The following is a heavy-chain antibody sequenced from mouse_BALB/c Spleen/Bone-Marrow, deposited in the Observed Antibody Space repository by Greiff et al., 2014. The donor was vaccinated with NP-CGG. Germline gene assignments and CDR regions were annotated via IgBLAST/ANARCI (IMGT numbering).Heavy chain of an antibody. CDR2: TNPDSSTI. CDR3: ARLGYYGMMAY. V-gene: IGHV4-1*02. Sequence: DVKLVESGGGLVQPGGSLKLSCAASGFDFSRYWMGWVRQAPGRGLKWIGETNPDSSTINYTPSLKDKFIISRDNAKNALYLQMSKVRSEDTALYYCARLGYYGMMAYWGQGTSVTVSS. J-gene: IGHJ4*01. D-gene: IGHD1-1*01. CDR1: GFDFSRYW.